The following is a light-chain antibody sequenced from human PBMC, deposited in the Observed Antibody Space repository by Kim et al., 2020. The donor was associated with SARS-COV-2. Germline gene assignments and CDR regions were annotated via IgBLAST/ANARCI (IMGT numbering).Light chain of an antibody. Sequence: EIVMTQSPATLSVSPGERATVSCRTSHIINDNLAWYQQKPGQAPRLLIYGASTRATGVPTRCRGSGSGTEYSLSISSLRSEDSAVYHCQRYSNWPLTVCGGTKVEIK. J-gene: IGKJ4*01. CDR3: QRYSNWPLT. V-gene: IGKV3-15*01. CDR1: HIINDN. CDR2: GAS.